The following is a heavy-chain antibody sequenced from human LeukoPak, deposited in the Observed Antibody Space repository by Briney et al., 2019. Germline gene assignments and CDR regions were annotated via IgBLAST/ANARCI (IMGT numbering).Heavy chain of an antibody. D-gene: IGHD5-18*01. V-gene: IGHV3-33*01. CDR3: ARDDVDTATYFDY. CDR2: IWYDGSNK. CDR1: GFTFSSYG. J-gene: IGHJ4*02. Sequence: GGSLRLSCAASGFTFSSYGMHWVRQAPGKGLEWVAVIWYDGSNKYYADSVKGRFTISRDNSKNTLYLQMNSLRAEDTAVYYCARDDVDTATYFDYWGQGTLVTVSS.